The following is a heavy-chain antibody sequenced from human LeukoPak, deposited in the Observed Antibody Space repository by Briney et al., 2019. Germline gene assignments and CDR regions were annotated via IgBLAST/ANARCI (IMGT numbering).Heavy chain of an antibody. CDR2: INPNSGGT. D-gene: IGHD6-13*01. J-gene: IGHJ6*02. V-gene: IGHV1-2*02. CDR3: AREIAAARNGGGYYYYGMDV. Sequence: ASVKVSCKASGYTFTGYYMHWVRQAPGQGLEWMGWINPNSGGTNYAQKFQGRVTMTRDTSISTAYMELSRLRSDDTAVYYCAREIAAARNGGGYYYYGMDVWGQGTTVTVSS. CDR1: GYTFTGYY.